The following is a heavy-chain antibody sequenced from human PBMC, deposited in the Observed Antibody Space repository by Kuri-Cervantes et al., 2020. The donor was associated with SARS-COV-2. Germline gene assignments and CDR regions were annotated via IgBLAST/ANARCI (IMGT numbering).Heavy chain of an antibody. D-gene: IGHD1-26*01. CDR3: ARLKEWEEEAFDI. CDR1: GFTFSSCA. J-gene: IGHJ3*02. Sequence: GESLNISCAASGFTFSSCAMSCVRQAPGKGLEWVSSISGSGGSTYYADSVKGRFTISRDNSRNTLYVQMNSLRAEDTSVYYCARLKEWEEEAFDIWGQGTMVTVSS. V-gene: IGHV3-23*01. CDR2: ISGSGGST.